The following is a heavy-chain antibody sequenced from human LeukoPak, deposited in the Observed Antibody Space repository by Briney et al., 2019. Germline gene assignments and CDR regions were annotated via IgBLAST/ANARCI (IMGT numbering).Heavy chain of an antibody. CDR1: GGSISSSSYY. CDR2: IYYSGST. CDR3: ARGNTIPGYSVGWYPLIDY. Sequence: SETLSLTCTVSGGSISSSSYYWGWIRQPPGKGLEWIGSIYYSGSTYYNPSLKSRVTISVDTSKNQFSLKLSSVTAADTAVYYCARGNTIPGYSVGWYPLIDYWGQGTLVTVSS. J-gene: IGHJ4*02. V-gene: IGHV4-39*07. D-gene: IGHD6-19*01.